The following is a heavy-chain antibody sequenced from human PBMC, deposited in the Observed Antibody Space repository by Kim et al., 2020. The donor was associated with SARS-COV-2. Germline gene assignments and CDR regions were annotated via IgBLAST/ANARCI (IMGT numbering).Heavy chain of an antibody. J-gene: IGHJ4*02. Sequence: ADSVKGRFTISRDNSKNTLYLQMNSLRAEDTAVYYCAKTYCGGDCYRFDYWGQGTLVTVSS. CDR3: AKTYCGGDCYRFDY. D-gene: IGHD2-21*01. V-gene: IGHV3-33*06.